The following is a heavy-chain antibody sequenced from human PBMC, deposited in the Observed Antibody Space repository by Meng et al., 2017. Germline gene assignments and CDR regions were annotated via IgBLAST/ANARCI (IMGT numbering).Heavy chain of an antibody. D-gene: IGHD3-22*01. V-gene: IGHV4-59*01. CDR3: ARVRDYYDGIGHKTNWFDP. CDR2: IYYSGST. Sequence: SETLSLTCTVSGGSISNYYWSWIRQPPGKGLEWIGYIYYSGSTNYNPSLKSRVTISVDTSKNQFSLKLSSVTAADTAVYYCARVRDYYDGIGHKTNWFDPWGQGTLVTVSS. J-gene: IGHJ5*02. CDR1: GGSISNYY.